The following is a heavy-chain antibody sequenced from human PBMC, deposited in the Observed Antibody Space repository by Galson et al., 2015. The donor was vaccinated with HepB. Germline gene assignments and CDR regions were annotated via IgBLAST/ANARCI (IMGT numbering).Heavy chain of an antibody. CDR2: ITPFNGNT. CDR3: ASMFLGVREYYFDY. J-gene: IGHJ4*02. D-gene: IGHD3-10*02. CDR1: GYTFTYRY. Sequence: SVKVSCKASGYTFTYRYLHWVRQAPGQALEWMGWITPFNGNTNYAQKFQDRVTITRDRSMSTAYMELSSLRSEDTAMYYCASMFLGVREYYFDYWGQGTLVTVSS. V-gene: IGHV1-45*02.